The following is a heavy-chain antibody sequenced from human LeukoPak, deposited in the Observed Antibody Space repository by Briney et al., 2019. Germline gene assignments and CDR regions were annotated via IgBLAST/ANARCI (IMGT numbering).Heavy chain of an antibody. CDR2: IYHTGST. V-gene: IGHV4-38-2*02. J-gene: IGHJ3*02. CDR1: GYSTSSGYY. CDR3: ARDSYSGSLKKKNAFDI. Sequence: SETLSLTCTVSGYSTSSGYYWGWIRQPPGKGLEWIVNIYHTGSTYYNPSLKSRVTISVDTSKNQFSLKLSSVTAADTAVYYCARDSYSGSLKKKNAFDIWGQGTMVTVSS. D-gene: IGHD1-26*01.